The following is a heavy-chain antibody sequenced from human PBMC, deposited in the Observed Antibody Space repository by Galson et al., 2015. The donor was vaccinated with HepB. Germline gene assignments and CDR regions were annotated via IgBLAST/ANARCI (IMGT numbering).Heavy chain of an antibody. Sequence: QSGAEVKKPGESLKISCKDSFTSYWIGWVRQVPGKGLEWMGIIYVADSDTRYSPSFQGQVTISADKSTRTAYLQWSTLKASDTAMYYCARLPNGAMEGRRYWFDPWGQGTLVIVSS. J-gene: IGHJ5*02. V-gene: IGHV5-51*03. CDR2: IYVADSDT. D-gene: IGHD4/OR15-4a*01. CDR3: ARLPNGAMEGRRYWFDP. CDR1: SFTSYW.